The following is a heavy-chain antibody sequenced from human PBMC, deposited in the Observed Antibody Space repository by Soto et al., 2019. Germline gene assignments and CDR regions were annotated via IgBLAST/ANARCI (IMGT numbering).Heavy chain of an antibody. CDR3: AKDLGYYYGTCDY. Sequence: PGGSLRLSCAASGFTFISYGMHWVRQAPGKGLEWVAVISYDGSNKYYADSVKGRFTISRDNSKNTLYLQMNSLRAEDTAVYYCAKDLGYYYGTCDYWGQGTLVTVSS. J-gene: IGHJ4*02. CDR2: ISYDGSNK. D-gene: IGHD3-22*01. CDR1: GFTFISYG. V-gene: IGHV3-30*18.